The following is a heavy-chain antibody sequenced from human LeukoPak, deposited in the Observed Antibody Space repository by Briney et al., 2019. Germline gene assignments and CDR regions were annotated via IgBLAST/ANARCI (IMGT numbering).Heavy chain of an antibody. Sequence: GASVKVSCKASGYTFTSYDINWVRQAIGQGLEWMGWMNPNSGNTGDAQKFQGRVTMTRTTSISTAYMELSSLRSEDTAVYYCARAVRGVIIKNYYYYYMDVWGEGTTGTVSS. J-gene: IGHJ6*03. V-gene: IGHV1-8*01. CDR1: GYTFTSYD. CDR3: ARAVRGVIIKNYYYYYMDV. D-gene: IGHD3-10*01. CDR2: MNPNSGNT.